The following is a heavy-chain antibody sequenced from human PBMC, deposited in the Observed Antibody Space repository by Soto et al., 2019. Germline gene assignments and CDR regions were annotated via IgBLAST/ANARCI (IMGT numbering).Heavy chain of an antibody. D-gene: IGHD1-20*01. V-gene: IGHV3-30*04. Sequence: VQLVESGGGVVQPGRSLRLSCAASGITLSNYAMHWVRQAPGKGLEWVAVISSDGKNKYYADSVKGRFSISRDSSKNVMYLQVNILRTEDTVVYYCVGGSPIISGTTGGYWGQGTLVTVSS. CDR3: VGGSPIISGTTGGY. J-gene: IGHJ4*02. CDR2: ISSDGKNK. CDR1: GITLSNYA.